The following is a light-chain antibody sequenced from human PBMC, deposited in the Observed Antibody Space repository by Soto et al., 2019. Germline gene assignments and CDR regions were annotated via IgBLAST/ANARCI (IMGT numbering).Light chain of an antibody. V-gene: IGLV2-14*01. J-gene: IGLJ1*01. CDR3: SSYRSGGTFV. Sequence: QSALAQPTSVSGSPGQSIAISCTGTSSDVGGYNYVSWHQQHPGKAPKVLISVVSNRPSGVSNRFSGSKSGNTASLTIFGLQAEDEADYYCSSYRSGGTFVFGSGTKGTVL. CDR1: SSDVGGYNY. CDR2: VVS.